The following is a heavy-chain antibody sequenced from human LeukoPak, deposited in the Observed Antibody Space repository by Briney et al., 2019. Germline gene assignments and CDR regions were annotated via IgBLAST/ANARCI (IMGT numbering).Heavy chain of an antibody. D-gene: IGHD2-2*01. CDR1: GGSFSGYY. J-gene: IGHJ6*02. CDR2: INHSGST. Sequence: SETLSLTCAVSGGSFSGYYWSWIRQPPGKGLEWIGEINHSGSTNYNPSLKSRVTISVDTSKNQFSLKLSSVTAADTAVYYCARGPARYCSSTSCYGGYYYYGMDVWGQGTTVTVSS. CDR3: ARGPARYCSSTSCYGGYYYYGMDV. V-gene: IGHV4-34*01.